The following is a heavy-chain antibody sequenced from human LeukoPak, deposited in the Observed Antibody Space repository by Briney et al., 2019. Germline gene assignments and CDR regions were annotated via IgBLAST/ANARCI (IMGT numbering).Heavy chain of an antibody. J-gene: IGHJ4*02. CDR3: ARIFIRNGYSSYFDC. CDR2: VYQSGTT. D-gene: IGHD5-18*01. V-gene: IGHV4-38-2*02. CDR1: GFSISSGHY. Sequence: SETLSLTCTVSGFSISSGHYWGWVRPPPGAGLEWIGSVYQSGTTYYNPSLKSRVTTSVDMSKNQFSLRLRPVTAADTAVYYCARIFIRNGYSSYFDCWSQGTLVTVSS.